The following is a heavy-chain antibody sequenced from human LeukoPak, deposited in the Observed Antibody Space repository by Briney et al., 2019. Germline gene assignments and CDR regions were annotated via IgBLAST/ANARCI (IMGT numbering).Heavy chain of an antibody. J-gene: IGHJ4*02. D-gene: IGHD6-19*01. CDR3: ARQGELGVAGYDY. CDR2: IYPDDADT. CDR1: GYSFTSYW. V-gene: IGHV5-51*01. Sequence: GESLKISCKVSGYSFTSYWIAWVRQMSGKGLEWMGIIYPDDADTTYSPSFEGQVTFSVDRFVSTAYLHWSSLKASDTAMYYCARQGELGVAGYDYWGQGTRVTVSS.